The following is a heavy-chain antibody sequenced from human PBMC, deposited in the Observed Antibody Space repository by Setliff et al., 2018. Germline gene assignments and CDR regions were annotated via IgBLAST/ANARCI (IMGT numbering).Heavy chain of an antibody. CDR1: GGSISSGDYY. CDR2: IYYSGST. CDR3: ARVVVVPAANGRGDAFDT. Sequence: PSETLSLTCTVSGGSISSGDYYWSWIRQPPGKGLEWIGYIYYSGSTYYNPSLKSRVTISVDTSKNQFSLKLSSVTAADTAVYYCARVVVVPAANGRGDAFDTWGQGTMVTVSS. V-gene: IGHV4-30-4*08. J-gene: IGHJ3*02. D-gene: IGHD2-2*01.